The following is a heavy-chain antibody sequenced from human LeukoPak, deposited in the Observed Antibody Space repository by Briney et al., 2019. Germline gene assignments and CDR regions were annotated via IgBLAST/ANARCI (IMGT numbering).Heavy chain of an antibody. V-gene: IGHV3-21*01. CDR3: ARALGATRELDY. CDR1: GFTFSSYS. CDR2: ISSSSSYI. D-gene: IGHD1-26*01. Sequence: PGGSLRLSCAASGFTFSSYSMNWVRQAPGKGLEWVSSISSSSSYICYADSVKGRFTISRDNAKNSLYLQMNSLRAEDTAVYYCARALGATRELDYWGQGTLVTVSS. J-gene: IGHJ4*02.